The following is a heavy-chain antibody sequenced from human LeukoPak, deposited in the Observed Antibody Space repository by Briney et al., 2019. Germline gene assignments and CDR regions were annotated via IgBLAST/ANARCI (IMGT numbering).Heavy chain of an antibody. CDR2: INHNGNVN. Sequence: GGSLRLSCAASGFTFSSYWMNWARQAPGKGLEWVASINHNGNVNYYVDSVKGRFTISRDNAKNSLYLQMNSLRAEDTAVYYCVRDDRSYGVDYWGQGTPVTVSS. D-gene: IGHD4-17*01. CDR3: VRDDRSYGVDY. CDR1: GFTFSSYW. J-gene: IGHJ4*02. V-gene: IGHV3-7*01.